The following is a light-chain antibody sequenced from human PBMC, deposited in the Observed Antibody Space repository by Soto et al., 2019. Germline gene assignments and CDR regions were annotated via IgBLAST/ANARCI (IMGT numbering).Light chain of an antibody. CDR3: QSYDSSLSGYVV. CDR1: SSNIGAGYD. J-gene: IGLJ2*01. V-gene: IGLV1-40*01. CDR2: GNS. Sequence: QSVLTQPPSVSGAPGQRVTISCTGSSSNIGAGYDVHWYQQLPGTAPKLLIYGNSNRPSGVPDRFSGSKSGTSAPLAITGLQAEDEADYYCQSYDSSLSGYVVFGGGTKLTVI.